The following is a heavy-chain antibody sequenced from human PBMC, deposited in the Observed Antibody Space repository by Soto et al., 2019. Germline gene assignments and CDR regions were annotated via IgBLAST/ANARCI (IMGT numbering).Heavy chain of an antibody. V-gene: IGHV4-34*01. CDR3: ARGFSNSVTTRFDS. D-gene: IGHD4-17*01. Sequence: VHLQQWGAGLLRPSETLSLTCTVSGESFGAYYWSWIRQSPGKGLEWIGEVYHSGDTKYNPSLKSRVTISEAPSKTQFSLRMTSMTAADTGVYYCARGFSNSVTTRFDSWGQGTLVTVSS. CDR1: GESFGAYY. CDR2: VYHSGDT. J-gene: IGHJ4*02.